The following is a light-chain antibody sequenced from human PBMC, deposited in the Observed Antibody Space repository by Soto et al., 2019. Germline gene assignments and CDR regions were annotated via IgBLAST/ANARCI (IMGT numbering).Light chain of an antibody. J-gene: IGKJ3*01. Sequence: AIQMTQSPSSLSASVGDRVTITCRASHGIKNDLGWYQQKPGKAPKLLIYAASSLQSGVPSRFSGSGSGTDFSLTISSLQPEDFATYYCLQDYDYPLTFGPGTKVDIK. CDR2: AAS. V-gene: IGKV1-6*01. CDR3: LQDYDYPLT. CDR1: HGIKND.